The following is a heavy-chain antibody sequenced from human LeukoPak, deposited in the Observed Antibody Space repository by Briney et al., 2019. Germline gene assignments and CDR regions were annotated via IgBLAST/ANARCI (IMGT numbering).Heavy chain of an antibody. J-gene: IGHJ4*02. CDR3: ARGGIAVAGEHDY. CDR2: INHSGST. CDR1: GGSSSGYY. D-gene: IGHD6-19*01. V-gene: IGHV4-34*01. Sequence: SETLSLTCAVYGGSSSGYYWSWIRQPPGKGLEWIGEINHSGSTNYNPSLKSRVTISVDTSKNQFSLKLSSVTAADTAVYYCARGGIAVAGEHDYWGQGTLVTVSS.